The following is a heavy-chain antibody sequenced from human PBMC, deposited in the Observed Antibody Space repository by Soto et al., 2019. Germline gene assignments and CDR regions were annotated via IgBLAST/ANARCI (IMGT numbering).Heavy chain of an antibody. CDR3: ARAPGYSYGYYYYGMDV. D-gene: IGHD5-18*01. CDR2: IYYSGST. J-gene: IGHJ6*02. CDR1: GGSISSGGYY. V-gene: IGHV4-31*03. Sequence: SETLSLTCTVSGGSISSGGYYWSWIRQHPGKGLEWIGYIYYSGSTYYNPSLKGRVTISVDTSKNQFSLKLSSVTAADTAVYYCARAPGYSYGYYYYGMDVWGQGTTVTVSS.